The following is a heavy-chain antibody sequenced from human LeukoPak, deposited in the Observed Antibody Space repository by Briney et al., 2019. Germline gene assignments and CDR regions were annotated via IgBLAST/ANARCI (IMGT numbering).Heavy chain of an antibody. CDR1: GGTFSSNT. CDR2: IIPILGIA. D-gene: IGHD2-2*01. V-gene: IGHV1-69*04. Sequence: ASVKVSCKASGGTFSSNTISWVRQAPGQGLEWMGRIIPILGIANYAQKFQGRVTITADKSTSTAYMELSSLRSEDTAVYYCARDGNIVVVPAATRTYYYYYMDVWGKGTTVTVSS. J-gene: IGHJ6*03. CDR3: ARDGNIVVVPAATRTYYYYYMDV.